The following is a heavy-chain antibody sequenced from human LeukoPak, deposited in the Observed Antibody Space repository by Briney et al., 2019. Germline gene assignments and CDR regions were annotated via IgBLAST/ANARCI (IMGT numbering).Heavy chain of an antibody. CDR3: ARVLHKRNYDSSTYYGY. V-gene: IGHV3-7*04. CDR1: GFTFSSSW. J-gene: IGHJ4*02. D-gene: IGHD3-22*01. Sequence: GGSLRLSCAASGFTFSSSWMDWVRQAPGKGLEWVANIRQDGSEKYYVDSVKDRFTISRDNAKNSLYLQMNSLRAEDAAVYYCARVLHKRNYDSSTYYGYWGQGTLVTVSS. CDR2: IRQDGSEK.